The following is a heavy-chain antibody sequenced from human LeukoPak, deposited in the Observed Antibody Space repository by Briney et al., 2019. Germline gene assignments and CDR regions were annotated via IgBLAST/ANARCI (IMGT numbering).Heavy chain of an antibody. Sequence: PSETLSLTCTVSGGSISSYYWSWIRQPAGKGLEWIGRIYTSGSTNYNPSLMSRVTMSVDMSTNQFSLKLSSVTAADTAVYYCARAGDSSGYEYYFDYWGQGTLVTVSS. CDR3: ARAGDSSGYEYYFDY. V-gene: IGHV4-4*07. CDR1: GGSISSYY. D-gene: IGHD3-22*01. J-gene: IGHJ4*02. CDR2: IYTSGST.